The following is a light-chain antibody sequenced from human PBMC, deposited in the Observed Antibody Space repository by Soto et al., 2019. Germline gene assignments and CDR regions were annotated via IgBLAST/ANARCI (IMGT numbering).Light chain of an antibody. CDR1: HSVNSN. CDR3: QQYNDWPLT. CDR2: GAS. J-gene: IGKJ4*01. Sequence: EKVMTQSPAALSVSPGERATLSCRASHSVNSNLAWYQQKAGQAPRLLLYGASTRATGIPARFSGSASGTEFTLTISSLQSEDSAVYYCQQYNDWPLTLGGGTKVEIK. V-gene: IGKV3-15*01.